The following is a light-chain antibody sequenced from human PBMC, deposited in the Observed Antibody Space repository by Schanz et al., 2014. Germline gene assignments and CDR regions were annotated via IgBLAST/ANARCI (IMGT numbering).Light chain of an antibody. CDR2: EVS. Sequence: QSALTQPPSASGSPGQSVTISCTGTSSDVGNYNFVSWYQHHPGKAPKLMIYEVSKRPSGVPDRFSGSKSGNTASLTVSGLQAEDEADYYCTSYTSIRTWVFGGGTKLTVL. V-gene: IGLV2-8*01. CDR3: TSYTSIRTWV. CDR1: SSDVGNYNF. J-gene: IGLJ3*02.